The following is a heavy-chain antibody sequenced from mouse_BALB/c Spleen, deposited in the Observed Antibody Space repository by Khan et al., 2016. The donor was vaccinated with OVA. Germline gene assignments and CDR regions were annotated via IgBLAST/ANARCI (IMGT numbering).Heavy chain of an antibody. CDR1: GFSLTSYG. D-gene: IGHD1-1*01. CDR3: AKFTPDYYSLDY. CDR2: IWGDGST. V-gene: IGHV2-3*01. J-gene: IGHJ4*01. Sequence: QMQLEESGPGLVAPSQSLSITCTVSGFSLTSYGVSWVRQHPGKGLEWLGVIWGDGSTNYHSALISRLIISKDNSQSQVFLKLNSLQTEDTATYYCAKFTPDYYSLDYWGQGTSVTVSS.